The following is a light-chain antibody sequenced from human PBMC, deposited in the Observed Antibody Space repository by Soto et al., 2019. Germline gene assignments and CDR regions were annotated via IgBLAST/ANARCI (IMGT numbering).Light chain of an antibody. CDR3: QQYGSSPPVT. CDR1: QSVSSGY. V-gene: IGKV3-20*01. CDR2: ETS. J-gene: IGKJ3*01. Sequence: EIVLTQSPGTLSLSPGERATLSCRASQSVSSGYLAWYQQKPGQPPRVLIYETSSRATGIPDMFSGSGSGTDFTLTISSLEPEDFAVYYCQQYGSSPPVTFGPGTRVDI.